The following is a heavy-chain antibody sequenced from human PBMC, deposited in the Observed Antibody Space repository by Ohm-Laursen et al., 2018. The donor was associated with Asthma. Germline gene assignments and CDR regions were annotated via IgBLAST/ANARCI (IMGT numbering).Heavy chain of an antibody. V-gene: IGHV1-69*13. J-gene: IGHJ4*02. Sequence: GASVKVCCKAFGGTFSSYAISWVRQAPGQGLEWMGGIIPIFGTANYAQKFQGRVTITADESTSTAYMELSSLRSEDTAVYYCANGYSSSNGFDYWGQGTLVTASS. CDR2: IIPIFGTA. CDR1: GGTFSSYA. CDR3: ANGYSSSNGFDY. D-gene: IGHD6-6*01.